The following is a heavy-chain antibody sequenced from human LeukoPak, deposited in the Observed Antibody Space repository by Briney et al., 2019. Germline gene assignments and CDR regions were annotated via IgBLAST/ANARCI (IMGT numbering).Heavy chain of an antibody. D-gene: IGHD6-13*01. J-gene: IGHJ4*02. Sequence: GGSLRLSCAASGFTFSSYSMNWVRQAPGKGLEWVSSISSSSSYIYYADSVKGRFTISRDNAKNSLYPQMDSLRAEDTAVYYCARWTGIAASWGQGTLVTVSS. CDR3: ARWTGIAAS. CDR2: ISSSSSYI. V-gene: IGHV3-21*01. CDR1: GFTFSSYS.